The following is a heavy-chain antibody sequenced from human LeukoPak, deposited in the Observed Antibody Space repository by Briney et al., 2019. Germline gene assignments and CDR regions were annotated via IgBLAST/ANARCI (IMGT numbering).Heavy chain of an antibody. CDR1: GFTGSKNY. Sequence: GGSLRLSCAASGFTGSKNYMSWVGQAPGKGLEWVSAIHSSGGTYYADSVKGRFTISRDTSKNTLYLQINSLRVEDTAVYYCIVFGDSNHWGQGTLVTVSS. J-gene: IGHJ5*02. CDR2: IHSSGGT. D-gene: IGHD4-17*01. V-gene: IGHV3-53*01. CDR3: IVFGDSNH.